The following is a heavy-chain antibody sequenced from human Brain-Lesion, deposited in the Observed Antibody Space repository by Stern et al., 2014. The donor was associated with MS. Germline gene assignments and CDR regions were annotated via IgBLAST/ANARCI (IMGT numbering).Heavy chain of an antibody. CDR2: IKEDGPEK. CDR3: ARVYNTIYGIVTQRGSGMDV. V-gene: IGHV3-7*01. Sequence: EVQLVESGGGLVQPGGSLTISCTAAGFTFGNYWMTWVRQAPGTGLEWVANIKEDGPEKNYVDSGKGRFTISRDNARNSLYLQMNSLRVEDTALYYCARVYNTIYGIVTQRGSGMDVWGQGTTVIVSS. J-gene: IGHJ6*02. D-gene: IGHD3-3*01. CDR1: GFTFGNYW.